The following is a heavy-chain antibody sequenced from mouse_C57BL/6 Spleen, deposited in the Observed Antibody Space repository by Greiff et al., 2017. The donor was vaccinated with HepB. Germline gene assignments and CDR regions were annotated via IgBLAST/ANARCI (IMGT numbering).Heavy chain of an antibody. CDR2: IYPGDGDT. Sequence: VQVVESGPELVKPGASVKISCKASGYAFSSSWMNWVKQRPGKGLEWIGRIYPGDGDTNYNGKFKGKATLTADKSSSTAYMQLSSLTSEDSAVYFCARGYYVDYWGQGTTLTVSS. CDR1: GYAFSSSW. CDR3: ARGYYVDY. V-gene: IGHV1-82*01. J-gene: IGHJ2*01.